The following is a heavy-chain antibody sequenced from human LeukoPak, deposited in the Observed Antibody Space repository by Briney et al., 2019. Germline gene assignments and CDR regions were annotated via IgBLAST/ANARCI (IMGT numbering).Heavy chain of an antibody. V-gene: IGHV3-30*04. J-gene: IGHJ4*02. CDR3: ARGSFVVPAAMFDY. D-gene: IGHD2-2*01. CDR1: GFTFSSYA. Sequence: GGSLRLSCAASGFTFSSYAMHWVRQAPGKGLEWVAVISYDGSNKYYADSVKGRFTISRDNSKNTLYLQMNSLRAEDTAVYYCARGSFVVPAAMFDYWGQGTLVTVSS. CDR2: ISYDGSNK.